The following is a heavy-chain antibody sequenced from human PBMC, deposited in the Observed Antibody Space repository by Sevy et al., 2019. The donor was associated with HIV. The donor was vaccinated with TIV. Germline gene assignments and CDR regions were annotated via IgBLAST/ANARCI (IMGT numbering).Heavy chain of an antibody. J-gene: IGHJ6*02. CDR1: GFTVSSNY. CDR2: IYSGGST. Sequence: GGSLRLSCAASGFTVSSNYMSWVRQAPGKGLEWVSVIYSGGSTYYADSVKGRFTISRDNSKNTLYLQMNSLRAEDTAVYYCARDTRAAAGYYAYYGMNVWGQGTTVTVSS. V-gene: IGHV3-53*01. D-gene: IGHD6-13*01. CDR3: ARDTRAAAGYYAYYGMNV.